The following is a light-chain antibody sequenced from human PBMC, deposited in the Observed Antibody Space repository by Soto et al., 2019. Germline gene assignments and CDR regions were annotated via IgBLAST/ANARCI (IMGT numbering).Light chain of an antibody. V-gene: IGKV3-20*01. Sequence: ESMLTHSPGTLYLSKRERATLSCRASQSVSNNYLAWYQQKPGQAPRLLIYGASNRATGIPDRFSGSGSGTDFTLTISRLEPEDFAVYYCQQYGSSPPWTFGQGTKVDIK. CDR1: QSVSNNY. CDR2: GAS. CDR3: QQYGSSPPWT. J-gene: IGKJ1*01.